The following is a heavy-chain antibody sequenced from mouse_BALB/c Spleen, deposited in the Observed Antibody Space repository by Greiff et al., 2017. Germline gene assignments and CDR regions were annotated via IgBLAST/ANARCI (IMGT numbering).Heavy chain of an antibody. CDR1: GYSITSDYA. J-gene: IGHJ2*01. CDR3: AKTTGFLDY. V-gene: IGHV3-2*02. CDR2: ISYSGST. Sequence: VQLKESGPGLVKPSQSLSLTCTVTGYSITSDYAWNWIRQFPGNKLEWMGYISYSGSTSYNPSLKSRISITRDTFKNQFFLQLNSVTTEDTATYYCAKTTGFLDYWGQVTTLTVSS. D-gene: IGHD2-12*01.